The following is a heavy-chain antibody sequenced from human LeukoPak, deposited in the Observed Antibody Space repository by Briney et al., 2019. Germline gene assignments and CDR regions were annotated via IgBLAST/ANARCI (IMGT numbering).Heavy chain of an antibody. CDR2: INDVGSDS. CDR1: GFTFSAYW. CDR3: ARGSSDSSGYVFDY. J-gene: IGHJ4*02. D-gene: IGHD3-22*01. V-gene: IGHV3-74*01. Sequence: GGSLRLSCAASGFTFSAYWMHWVRQAPGKGLVWVGRINDVGSDSTYVDSVKGRFTISRDNAKNTLYLQMNNLRAEDTAVYYCARGSSDSSGYVFDYWGQGTLVTVSS.